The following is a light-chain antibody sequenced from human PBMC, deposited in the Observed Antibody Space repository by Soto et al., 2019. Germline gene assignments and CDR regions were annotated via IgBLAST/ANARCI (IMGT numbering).Light chain of an antibody. CDR3: QHYNSYSEA. V-gene: IGKV1-5*03. Sequence: DIQMTQSPSTLSGSVGDRVTITCRASQTISSWLAWYQQKPGKAPKLLLYKASTLKSGVPSRFSGSVSGTEFTLTISSLQPDDFATYYCQHYNSYSEAFGQGTKVELK. J-gene: IGKJ1*01. CDR1: QTISSW. CDR2: KAS.